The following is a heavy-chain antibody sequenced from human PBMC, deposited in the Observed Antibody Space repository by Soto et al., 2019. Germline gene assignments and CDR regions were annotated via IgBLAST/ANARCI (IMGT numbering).Heavy chain of an antibody. CDR1: GYTFTSYA. Sequence: GASVKVSCRASGYTFTSYAMHWVRQAPGQRLEWMGWINAGNGKTKYSQKFQGRVTITRDTSASTAYMELSSLRSEDTAVYYCVPIKVYGGNSRSLDYWGQGTLVSVSS. V-gene: IGHV1-3*01. CDR2: INAGNGKT. D-gene: IGHD2-21*02. J-gene: IGHJ4*02. CDR3: VPIKVYGGNSRSLDY.